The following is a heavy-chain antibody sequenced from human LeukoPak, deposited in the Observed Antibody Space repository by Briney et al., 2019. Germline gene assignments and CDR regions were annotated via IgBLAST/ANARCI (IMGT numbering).Heavy chain of an antibody. J-gene: IGHJ4*02. D-gene: IGHD3-22*01. CDR1: GYSFTSYW. V-gene: IGHV5-51*01. CDR3: ARTYYYDSSGMYSFDY. Sequence: GESLKISCKGSGYSFTSYWIGWVRQMPGKGLEWMGIIYPGDSDTRYSPSFQGQVTISADKSISAAYLQWSSLKASDTAMYYCARTYYYDSSGMYSFDYWGQGTLVTVSS. CDR2: IYPGDSDT.